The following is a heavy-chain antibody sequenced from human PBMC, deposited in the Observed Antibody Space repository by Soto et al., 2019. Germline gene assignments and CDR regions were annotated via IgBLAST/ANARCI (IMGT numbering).Heavy chain of an antibody. Sequence: QVQLQQSGPGLVKPAGTLSLTCAASGGSVNNDKCRGLVREPPGKGLEWGGESHSSGSTSYNPSLRSPSTILGYRALSKLSAKLTSVTAAATAVYFCAGHWLAGYGAFDAWGEGTLVTVSS. CDR3: AGHWLAGYGAFDA. V-gene: IGHV4-4*01. CDR1: GGSVNNDKC. CDR2: SHSSGST. D-gene: IGHD6-19*01. J-gene: IGHJ5*02.